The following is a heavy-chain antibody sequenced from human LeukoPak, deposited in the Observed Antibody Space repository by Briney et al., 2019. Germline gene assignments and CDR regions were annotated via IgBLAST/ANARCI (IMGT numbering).Heavy chain of an antibody. CDR2: FSGSTGST. CDR3: ARGGMRGKISYTYYYMDV. Sequence: GGSLRLSCAASGFTFSSYGTNWVRQAPGKGLEWVSGFSGSTGSTHYADSVKGRFTISRDNSRDTLSLQMNSLRGEDTAVYYCARGGMRGKISYTYYYMDVWGKGTTVTVSS. CDR1: GFTFSSYG. D-gene: IGHD2-2*02. V-gene: IGHV3-23*01. J-gene: IGHJ6*03.